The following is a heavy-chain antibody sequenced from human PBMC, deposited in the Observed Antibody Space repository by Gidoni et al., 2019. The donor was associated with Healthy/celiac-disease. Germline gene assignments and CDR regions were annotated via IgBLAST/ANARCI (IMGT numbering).Heavy chain of an antibody. V-gene: IGHV3-9*01. CDR3: AKDAGARAYYYMDV. D-gene: IGHD3-10*01. J-gene: IGHJ6*03. CDR2: ISWNSGSI. Sequence: EVQLVESGGGLVQPGRSLRLSCAASGFTFDDYAMHWVRQAPGKGLDWVSGISWNSGSIGYADSVKGRFTISRDNAKNSLYLQMNSLRAEDTALYYCAKDAGARAYYYMDVWGKGTTVTVSS. CDR1: GFTFDDYA.